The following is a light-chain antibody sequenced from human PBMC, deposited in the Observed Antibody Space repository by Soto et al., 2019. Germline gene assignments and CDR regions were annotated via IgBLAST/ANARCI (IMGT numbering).Light chain of an antibody. Sequence: EIVMTQSPATLSVSPGERATLSCRASQSVSSNLAWYQQKPGQAPRLLIYGASTRATGIPARFSGSGSGTEYTTTLRSLPSEDFAFYYCQQYNNWPRTFGQGTKVEIK. CDR3: QQYNNWPRT. CDR2: GAS. CDR1: QSVSSN. J-gene: IGKJ1*01. V-gene: IGKV3-15*01.